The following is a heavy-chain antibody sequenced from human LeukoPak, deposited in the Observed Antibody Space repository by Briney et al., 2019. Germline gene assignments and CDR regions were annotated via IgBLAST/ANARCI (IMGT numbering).Heavy chain of an antibody. Sequence: PSETLSLTCTVSGGSISSGDYYWSWIRQPPGKGLEWIAYIYYTGSTYYNPSLKSRVTISVDTSKNQFSLKMTSLTAADTAVYYCARDNYDSSGYYEHALDLWGQGTMVTVSS. CDR3: ARDNYDSSGYYEHALDL. CDR1: GGSISSGDYY. D-gene: IGHD3-22*01. J-gene: IGHJ3*01. V-gene: IGHV4-30-4*01. CDR2: IYYTGST.